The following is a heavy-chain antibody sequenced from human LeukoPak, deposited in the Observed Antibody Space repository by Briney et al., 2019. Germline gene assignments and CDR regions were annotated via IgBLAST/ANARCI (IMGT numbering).Heavy chain of an antibody. Sequence: ASVKVSCKASGYTFTGYYMHWVRQAPGQGLEWMGRINPNSGGTNYAQKFQGRVTMTRDTSISTAYMELSRLRSDATAVYYCAVDDGDARVRLFDYWGQGTLVTVSS. CDR3: AVDDGDARVRLFDY. V-gene: IGHV1-2*06. CDR2: INPNSGGT. D-gene: IGHD4-17*01. CDR1: GYTFTGYY. J-gene: IGHJ4*02.